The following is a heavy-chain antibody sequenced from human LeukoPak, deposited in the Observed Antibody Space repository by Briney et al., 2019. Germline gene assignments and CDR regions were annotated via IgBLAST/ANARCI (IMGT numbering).Heavy chain of an antibody. V-gene: IGHV4-34*01. CDR1: GGSFRGYY. CDR3: ARGGCSGGSCYEDAFDI. J-gene: IGHJ3*02. CDR2: INHSGST. D-gene: IGHD2-15*01. Sequence: SETLSLTCAVYGGSFRGYYWSWIRQPPGKGLEWIGEINHSGSTNYNPSLKSRVTISVDTSKNQFSLKLSSVTAEDTAVYYCARGGCSGGSCYEDAFDIWGQGTMVTVSS.